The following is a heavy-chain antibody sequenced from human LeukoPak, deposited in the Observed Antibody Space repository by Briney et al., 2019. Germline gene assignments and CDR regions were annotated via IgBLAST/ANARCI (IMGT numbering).Heavy chain of an antibody. D-gene: IGHD3-10*01. J-gene: IGHJ4*02. CDR3: AKKNGVGRAFNYYFDY. V-gene: IGHV3-48*03. Sequence: QPGGSLRLSCAASGFTFSSYEMNWVRQAPGKGLEWVSYISSSGSTIYYADSVKGRFTISRDNSKNTLYLQMNSLRAEDTAVYYCAKKNGVGRAFNYYFDYWGQGTLVTVSS. CDR1: GFTFSSYE. CDR2: ISSSGSTI.